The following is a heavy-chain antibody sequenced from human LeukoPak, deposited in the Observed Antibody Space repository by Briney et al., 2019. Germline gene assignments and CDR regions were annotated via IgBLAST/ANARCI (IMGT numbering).Heavy chain of an antibody. CDR1: GGTFSSYA. D-gene: IGHD3-3*01. V-gene: IGHV1-69*13. CDR2: IIPIFGTA. J-gene: IGHJ4*02. CDR3: ARGTTIFGVVSVPYYFDY. Sequence: ASVKVSCKASGGTFSSYAISWVRQAPGQGLEWMGGIIPIFGTANYAQKFQGRVTITADESTSTAYMELSSLRSEDTAVYYCARGTTIFGVVSVPYYFDYWGQGTLVTVSS.